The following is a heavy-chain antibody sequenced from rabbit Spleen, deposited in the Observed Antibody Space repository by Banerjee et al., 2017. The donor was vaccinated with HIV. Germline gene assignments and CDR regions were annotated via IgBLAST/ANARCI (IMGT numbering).Heavy chain of an antibody. Sequence: QEQLMESGGGLVQPGGSLKLSCKASGFDLSSYGVSWVRQAPGKGLEWTGYIDPLFGTTYYANWVNGRFTISSHNAQNTLYLQLNSLTAADTATYFCVRGASSSGYYSLWGPGTLVTVS. D-gene: IGHD1-1*01. CDR1: GFDLSSYG. V-gene: IGHV1S47*01. CDR3: VRGASSSGYYSL. J-gene: IGHJ4*01. CDR2: IDPLFGTT.